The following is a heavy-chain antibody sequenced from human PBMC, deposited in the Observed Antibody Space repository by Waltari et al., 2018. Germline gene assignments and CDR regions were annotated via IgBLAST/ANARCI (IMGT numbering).Heavy chain of an antibody. J-gene: IGHJ5*02. CDR3: ARQSVNYDRLFDP. CDR1: GGSVSSISYY. V-gene: IGHV4-39*07. CDR2: IYYSGST. Sequence: QLQESSPGLVKPSATLSLTCTVSGGSVSSISYYWGWIRKPPGKGLEWIGTIYYSGSTYYNPSFKSRVNISVDTSKNQFSLRLSSVTAADTAVYYCARQSVNYDRLFDPWGQGTLVTVSS. D-gene: IGHD3-16*01.